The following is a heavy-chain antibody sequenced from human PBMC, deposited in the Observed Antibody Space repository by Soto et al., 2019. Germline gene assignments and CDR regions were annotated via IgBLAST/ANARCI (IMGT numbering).Heavy chain of an antibody. V-gene: IGHV4-34*01. D-gene: IGHD2-8*02. Sequence: QVQLQQWGAGLLKPSETLSLTCAVYGGSFSGYYWTWIRQPPGTGLEGSGEINHSGSTNYNPSLKRRVTISVDTSKNPFSMKLTSVAAAATAVYYCARDNITGLGDYGGQGTLVTVSS. CDR2: INHSGST. CDR3: ARDNITGLGDY. CDR1: GGSFSGYY. J-gene: IGHJ4*02.